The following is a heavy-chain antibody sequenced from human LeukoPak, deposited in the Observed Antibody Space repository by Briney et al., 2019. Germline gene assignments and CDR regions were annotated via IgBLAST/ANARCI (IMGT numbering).Heavy chain of an antibody. J-gene: IGHJ1*01. CDR1: GFTFSSYA. CDR2: ISASGGRT. Sequence: GGSLRLSCAASGFTFSSYAMTWVRQAPGKGLGWGSSISASGGRTFYADSVKGRFTISRDDSKNTLYLQMNSLRAEDTAVHYCATDPRVGASDAEYFQRWGQGTLVTVSS. CDR3: ATDPRVGASDAEYFQR. V-gene: IGHV3-23*01. D-gene: IGHD1-26*01.